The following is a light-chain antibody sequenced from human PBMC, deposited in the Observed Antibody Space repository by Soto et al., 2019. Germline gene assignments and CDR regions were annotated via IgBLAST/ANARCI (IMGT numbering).Light chain of an antibody. CDR3: QQYKDVPFT. J-gene: IGKJ2*01. CDR2: SVS. Sequence: ETLMTQSPATLSVSPGDRATLSCRASQTLDNTLAWYQQRPGQAPTLLIYSVSTRATGVPPRFSGSGSGTEFSLTIDSLQSEDFAMYYCQQYKDVPFTFGQGTNLEIK. V-gene: IGKV3-15*01. CDR1: QTLDNT.